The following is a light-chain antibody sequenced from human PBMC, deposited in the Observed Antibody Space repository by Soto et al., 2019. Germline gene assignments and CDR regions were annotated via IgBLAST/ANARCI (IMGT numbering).Light chain of an antibody. V-gene: IGKV3-15*01. CDR1: QSISSN. J-gene: IGKJ1*01. CDR3: LQYHNLWA. CDR2: RTS. Sequence: EIVMTQSPATLSVSPGERATLSCRASQSISSNLAWYQQKPGQAPRLLMFRTSSRATGFPARFSGSGSGTEFTLTISSLQSEDFTVYSCLQYHNLWAFGQATKV.